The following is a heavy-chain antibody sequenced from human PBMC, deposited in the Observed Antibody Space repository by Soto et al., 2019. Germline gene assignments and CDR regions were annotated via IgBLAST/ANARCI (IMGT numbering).Heavy chain of an antibody. J-gene: IGHJ4*02. CDR3: ARGFQSSFGY. CDR2: IYSGGST. Sequence: GSLRLSCAASGFTVSNSYMSWVRQAPGKGLEWVSVIYSGGSTYYADSVKGRFTISRDSSKNTLYLQVNSLRAEDTAVYYCARGFQSSFGYWGQGTLVTVSS. D-gene: IGHD2-21*01. CDR1: GFTVSNSY. V-gene: IGHV3-53*01.